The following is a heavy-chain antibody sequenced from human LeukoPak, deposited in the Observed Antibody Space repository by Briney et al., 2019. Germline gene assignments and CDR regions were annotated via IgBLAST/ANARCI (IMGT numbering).Heavy chain of an antibody. V-gene: IGHV3-21*04. CDR1: GFTFSSYS. CDR2: ISSSSTYI. Sequence: GGSLRLSFAASGFTFSSYSMNWVRQAPGKGLECVSFISSSSTYIYSADSVKGRLAISRDDAKDSLYLQMSSLRPDDTAVYYCARDAKYYDFWSGYHPYYMDVWGKGTTVTVSS. D-gene: IGHD3-3*01. CDR3: ARDAKYYDFWSGYHPYYMDV. J-gene: IGHJ6*03.